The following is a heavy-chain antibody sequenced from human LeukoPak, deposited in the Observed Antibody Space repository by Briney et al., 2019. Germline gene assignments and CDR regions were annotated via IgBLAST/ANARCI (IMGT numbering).Heavy chain of an antibody. CDR3: AKNGDRGAYCTGGTCYPYFYYYMDV. CDR2: ISNSGSIL. J-gene: IGHJ6*03. V-gene: IGHV3-48*03. Sequence: GGSLRLSCAASGFTFSSYEMNWVRQAPGKRPEWVSYISNSGSILYYADSVKGRFTISRDNSKNTLYLQMNSLRAEDTAIYYCAKNGDRGAYCTGGTCYPYFYYYMDVWGKGTTVTI. D-gene: IGHD2-15*01. CDR1: GFTFSSYE.